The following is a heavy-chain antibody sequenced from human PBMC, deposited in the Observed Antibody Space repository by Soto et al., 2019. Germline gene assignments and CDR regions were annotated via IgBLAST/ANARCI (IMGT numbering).Heavy chain of an antibody. CDR1: GYTFTSYG. J-gene: IGHJ6*02. CDR2: ISASNGNT. V-gene: IGHV1-18*01. CDR3: AREKEYGDYLYYYYGMDV. D-gene: IGHD4-17*01. Sequence: QVQLVQSGAEVKKPGASVKVSCKASGYTFTSYGISWVRQAPGQGLEWMGWISASNGNTNYAQKIQGRVTMTTDTSTSTAYMELRSLRSDDTAVYYCAREKEYGDYLYYYYGMDVWGQGTTVTVSS.